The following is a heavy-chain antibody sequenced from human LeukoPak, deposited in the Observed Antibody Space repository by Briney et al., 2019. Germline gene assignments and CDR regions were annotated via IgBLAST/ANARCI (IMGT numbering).Heavy chain of an antibody. CDR2: IYYSGST. CDR3: ARDSQWKFGDDAFDI. J-gene: IGHJ3*02. D-gene: IGHD3-10*01. V-gene: IGHV4-39*07. CDR1: GGSISSSSYY. Sequence: SETLSLTCTVSGGSISSSSYYWGWIRQPPGKGLEWIGSIYYSGSTYYNPSLKSRVTISVDTSKNQFSLKLSSVTAADTAVYYCARDSQWKFGDDAFDIWGQGTMVTVSS.